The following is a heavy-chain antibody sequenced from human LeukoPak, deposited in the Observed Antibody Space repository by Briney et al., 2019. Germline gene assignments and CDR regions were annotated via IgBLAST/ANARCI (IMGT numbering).Heavy chain of an antibody. CDR1: GFTFSSYG. Sequence: GGSLRLSCAASGFTFSSYGIHWVRQAPGKGLEWVAVIWYDGSNKYYADSVKGRFTISRDNSKNTLYLQMNSLTGEDTAVYYCARESSSGFSRFDLWGQGTLVTVSS. J-gene: IGHJ4*02. CDR2: IWYDGSNK. CDR3: ARESSSGFSRFDL. D-gene: IGHD3-22*01. V-gene: IGHV3-33*01.